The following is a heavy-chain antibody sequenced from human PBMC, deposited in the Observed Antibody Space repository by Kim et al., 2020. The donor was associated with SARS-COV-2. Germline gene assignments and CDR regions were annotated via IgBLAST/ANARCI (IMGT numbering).Heavy chain of an antibody. CDR1: GGSFSGYY. D-gene: IGHD2-2*01. Sequence: SETLSLTCAVYGGSFSGYYWSWIRQPPGKGLEWIGEINHSGSTNYNPSLKSRVTISVDTSKNQFSLKLSSVTAADTAVYYCARVVPAAIALSWYSRNPGAFDIWGQGTMVTVSS. CDR3: ARVVPAAIALSWYSRNPGAFDI. J-gene: IGHJ3*02. CDR2: INHSGST. V-gene: IGHV4-34*01.